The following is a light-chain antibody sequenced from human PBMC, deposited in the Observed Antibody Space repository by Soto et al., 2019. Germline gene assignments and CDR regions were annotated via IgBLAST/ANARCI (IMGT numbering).Light chain of an antibody. CDR1: QTVDRY. Sequence: AHSSATLSFAPVETAALSCRASQTVDRYVAWYQQKVGQAPRLLIYDAYTRATGVGARFTGSGSATDFTLTISRLEPEDFAVYYCQQRSNWPPITFGQGTRLEI. J-gene: IGKJ5*01. CDR2: DAY. V-gene: IGKV3-11*01. CDR3: QQRSNWPPIT.